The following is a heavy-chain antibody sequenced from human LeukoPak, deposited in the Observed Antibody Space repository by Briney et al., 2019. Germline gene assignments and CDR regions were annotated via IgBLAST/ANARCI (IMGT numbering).Heavy chain of an antibody. CDR2: IRSRLNAYAT. D-gene: IGHD3-22*01. CDR3: ALSSTYYRNYFDY. Sequence: GGSLRLSCAASGFTFSGSAMHWVRQASGKGLEWVGRIRSRLNAYATAYGASVKGRFTISRDDSKNTAYLQINSLRTADTAVYYCALSSTYYRNYFDYWGRGSLVTVSS. V-gene: IGHV3-73*01. J-gene: IGHJ4*02. CDR1: GFTFSGSA.